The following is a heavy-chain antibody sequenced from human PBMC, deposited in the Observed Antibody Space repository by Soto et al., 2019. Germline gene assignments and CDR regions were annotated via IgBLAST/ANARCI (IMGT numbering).Heavy chain of an antibody. CDR1: GFTFSNYA. CDR2: ITSDGDST. J-gene: IGHJ4*01. Sequence: PGGSLRLSCSVSGFTFSNYAMHWVRQAPGKGLEYVSGITSDGDSTWHADSVKDRFTISRDNSKNTLFLQMSGLRVEDTAIYFCVKGNQLLRYYFEFWGPGTLVTV. D-gene: IGHD2-15*01. V-gene: IGHV3-64D*06. CDR3: VKGNQLLRYYFEF.